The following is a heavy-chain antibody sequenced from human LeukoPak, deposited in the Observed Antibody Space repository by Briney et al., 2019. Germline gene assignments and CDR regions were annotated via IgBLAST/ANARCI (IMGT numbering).Heavy chain of an antibody. J-gene: IGHJ4*02. Sequence: GGPLRLSCAASGFTFSSYAMSWVRQAPGEGLEWVSAISGSGGSTYYADSVKGRFTISRDNSKNTLYLQMNSLRAEDTAVYYCAKDTGSGWYSLWGQGTLVTVSS. D-gene: IGHD6-19*01. V-gene: IGHV3-23*01. CDR2: ISGSGGST. CDR1: GFTFSSYA. CDR3: AKDTGSGWYSL.